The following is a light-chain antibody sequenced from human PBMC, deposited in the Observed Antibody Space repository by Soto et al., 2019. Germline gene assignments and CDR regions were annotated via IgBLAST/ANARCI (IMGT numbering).Light chain of an antibody. CDR1: QSVSTSY. CDR2: GAS. Sequence: EIVLTQSPGTLSLSPGERATLSCRASQSVSTSYLAWYQQKPGQAPRLLIYGASSRATGIPDRFSGSGSGADFSLPMSRVEPEDFAVYYCQQYGSVPLTFGGGTKVEIK. V-gene: IGKV3-20*01. CDR3: QQYGSVPLT. J-gene: IGKJ4*01.